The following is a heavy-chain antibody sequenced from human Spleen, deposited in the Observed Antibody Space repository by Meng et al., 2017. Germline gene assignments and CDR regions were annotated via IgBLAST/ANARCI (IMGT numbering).Heavy chain of an antibody. CDR2: IYHSGST. CDR1: GYSISSGYY. V-gene: IGHV4-38-2*01. CDR3: ARAIRAGTFDY. J-gene: IGHJ4*02. D-gene: IGHD6-19*01. Sequence: SETLSLTCAVSGYSISSGYYWGWIRQPPGKGLEWIGSIYHSGSTYYNPSLKSRVTISVDTSKNQFSLKLSSVTAADTAVYYCARAIRAGTFDYWGQGTLVTVSS.